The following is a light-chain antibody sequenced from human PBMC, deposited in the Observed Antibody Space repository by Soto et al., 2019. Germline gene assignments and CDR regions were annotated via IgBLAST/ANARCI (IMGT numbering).Light chain of an antibody. CDR2: DVS. CDR3: SSYTSSSTLV. J-gene: IGLJ2*01. V-gene: IGLV2-14*03. CDR1: SSDVGGYNY. Sequence: QSVLTQPASVSGYPGQSITISCTGTSSDVGGYNYVSWYQHHPGKAPKLMIYDVSNRPSGVSNRFSGSKSGNTASLTISGLHAEDEADYYCSSYTSSSTLVFGGGTKVTVL.